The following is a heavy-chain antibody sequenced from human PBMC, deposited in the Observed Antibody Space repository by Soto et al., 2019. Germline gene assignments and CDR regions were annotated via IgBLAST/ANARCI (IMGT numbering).Heavy chain of an antibody. V-gene: IGHV3-53*01. CDR2: IYRSGAT. J-gene: IGHJ6*02. CDR3: ARDSGMIRGSYGVDV. D-gene: IGHD3-10*01. CDR1: GFTVTSNY. Sequence: LRLSCAASGFTVTSNYMTWVRQAPGKGLEWVSVIYRSGATYYPDSARGRFTASRDYSHNTLYLQMDSLRVEDTAVYYCARDSGMIRGSYGVDVWGPGTTVTVSS.